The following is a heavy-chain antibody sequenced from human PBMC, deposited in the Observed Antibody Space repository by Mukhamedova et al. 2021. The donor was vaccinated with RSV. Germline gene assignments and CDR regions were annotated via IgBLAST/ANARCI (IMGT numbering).Heavy chain of an antibody. J-gene: IGHJ3*01. CDR3: AQSASPSGNDAFDL. Sequence: TISRDTSKNTLYLQMNSLRAEDTAVYYCAQSASPSGNDAFDLWGQGTMVTVSS. V-gene: IGHV3-23*01.